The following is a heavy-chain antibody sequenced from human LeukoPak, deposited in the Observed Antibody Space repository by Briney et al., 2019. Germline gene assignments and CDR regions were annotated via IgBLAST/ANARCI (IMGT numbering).Heavy chain of an antibody. Sequence: SVIYSGGSTYYADSVKGRFTISRDNSKNTLYLQMNSLRAEDTAVYYCARESRWLAYYFDYWGQGTLVTVSS. CDR2: IYSGGST. J-gene: IGHJ4*02. V-gene: IGHV3-66*01. CDR3: ARESRWLAYYFDY. D-gene: IGHD6-19*01.